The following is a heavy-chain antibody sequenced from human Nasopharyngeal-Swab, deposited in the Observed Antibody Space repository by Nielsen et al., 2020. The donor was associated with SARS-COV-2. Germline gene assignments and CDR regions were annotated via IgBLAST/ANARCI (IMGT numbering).Heavy chain of an antibody. CDR2: ISRSGRT. CDR3: ARQGVPIRGWFKDYDRTAYEY. J-gene: IGHJ4*02. D-gene: IGHD3-22*01. CDR1: GGSFSGYY. V-gene: IGHV4-34*01. Sequence: LRLSCAVYGGSFSGYYWSWIRQSPGKGLEWIGEISRSGRTNYNPSLSSRVTISLDTSKNQFSLKVTSVTAADTAVYYCARQGVPIRGWFKDYDRTAYEYWGQGTLVTVSS.